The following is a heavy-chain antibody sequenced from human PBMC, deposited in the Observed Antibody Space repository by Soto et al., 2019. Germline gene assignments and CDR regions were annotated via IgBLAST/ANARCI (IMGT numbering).Heavy chain of an antibody. V-gene: IGHV4-30-4*01. J-gene: IGHJ4*02. Sequence: SETLSLTCSVSGGSISSDAYYWTWIRQAPGEGLEWIGYIYYSGRTLYNPSLKSRVTISMDTAKNQFSLKLISVSAADTALYFCARDRSNSLDFFDDWGQGALVTVSS. D-gene: IGHD6-6*01. CDR2: IYYSGRT. CDR3: ARDRSNSLDFFDD. CDR1: GGSISSDAYY.